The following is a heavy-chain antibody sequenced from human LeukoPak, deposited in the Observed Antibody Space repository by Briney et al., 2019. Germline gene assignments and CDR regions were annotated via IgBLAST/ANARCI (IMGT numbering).Heavy chain of an antibody. Sequence: SETLSLTCTVSGGSISSYYWSWIRQPPGKGLEWIEYIYYSGSSNYNPSLKSRVTISVDTSKNQFSLKLSSVTAADTAVYYCAREGGYDGYSGSLSYYHYMDVWGKGTTVTVSS. D-gene: IGHD5-12*01. CDR2: IYYSGSS. CDR1: GGSISSYY. J-gene: IGHJ6*03. CDR3: AREGGYDGYSGSLSYYHYMDV. V-gene: IGHV4-59*01.